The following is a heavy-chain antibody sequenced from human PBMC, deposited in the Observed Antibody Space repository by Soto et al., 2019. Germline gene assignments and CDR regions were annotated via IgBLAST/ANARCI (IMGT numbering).Heavy chain of an antibody. D-gene: IGHD3-3*01. J-gene: IGHJ6*02. V-gene: IGHV5-51*01. CDR1: GDSFTSYW. Sequence: GESLKISCNGSGDSFTSYWIGWVRQMPGKGLEWMGIIYPGDSDTRYSPSFQGQVTISADKSISTAYLQWSSLKASDTAMYYCARHVTIFGVVPRGGMDVWGQGTTVTVSS. CDR2: IYPGDSDT. CDR3: ARHVTIFGVVPRGGMDV.